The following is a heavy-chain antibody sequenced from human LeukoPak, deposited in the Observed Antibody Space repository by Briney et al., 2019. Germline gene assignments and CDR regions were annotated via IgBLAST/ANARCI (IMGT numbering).Heavy chain of an antibody. CDR3: ARGEGGIAAAGTDF. J-gene: IGHJ4*02. V-gene: IGHV3-74*01. CDR2: ITPDGTST. CDR1: GFTFSTYW. D-gene: IGHD6-13*01. Sequence: GGSLRLSCEASGFTFSTYWMHWVRQAPGKGLVWVSRITPDGTSTTYADSVKGRFTISRDNSKNTLYLQMNSLRAEDTAVYYCARGEGGIAAAGTDFWGQGTLVTVSS.